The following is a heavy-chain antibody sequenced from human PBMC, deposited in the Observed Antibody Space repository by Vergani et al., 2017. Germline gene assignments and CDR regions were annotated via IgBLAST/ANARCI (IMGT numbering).Heavy chain of an antibody. Sequence: QVQLVESGGGVVQPGRSLRLSCAAFGFTFNKYGMHWVRQAPGKGLEWVAVTWYDGNNKQYADSVKGRFTISRDTSKITMYLQMNSLRDEDTGVYYCARDLRLLYNRFDPWGQGTLGTVSS. CDR1: GFTFNKYG. CDR2: TWYDGNNK. J-gene: IGHJ5*02. V-gene: IGHV3-33*01. D-gene: IGHD1-14*01. CDR3: ARDLRLLYNRFDP.